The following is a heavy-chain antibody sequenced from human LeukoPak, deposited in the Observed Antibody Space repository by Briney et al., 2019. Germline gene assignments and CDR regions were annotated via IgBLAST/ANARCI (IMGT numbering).Heavy chain of an antibody. V-gene: IGHV4-34*01. Sequence: SETLSLTCTVYGASFSGHYWTWIRQPPGKGLEWIGEINPSGSTNYNPSLKSRVTISVDTSKNEFSLKLRSVTAADMAVYYCGRGYSWGSYFEYWGKGALFTISS. J-gene: IGHJ4*02. CDR3: GRGYSWGSYFEY. CDR2: INPSGST. D-gene: IGHD3-16*01. CDR1: GASFSGHY.